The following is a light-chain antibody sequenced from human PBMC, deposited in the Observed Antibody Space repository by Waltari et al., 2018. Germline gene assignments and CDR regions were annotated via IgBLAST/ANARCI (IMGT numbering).Light chain of an antibody. CDR3: NSYTGSNSWV. CDR1: RSDVGFYNY. CDR2: DVS. J-gene: IGLJ3*02. Sequence: QSALTQPASVSGSPGQSITISCYGTRSDVGFYNYVSWYQQHPGKAPKLIIYDVSQRPSGVSDRFSGSKSGNTASLTISGLQAEDEADYYCNSYTGSNSWVFGGGTKVTVL. V-gene: IGLV2-14*01.